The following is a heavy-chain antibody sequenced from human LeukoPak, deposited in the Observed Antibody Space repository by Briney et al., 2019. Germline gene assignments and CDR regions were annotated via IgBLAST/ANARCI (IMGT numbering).Heavy chain of an antibody. V-gene: IGHV3-23*01. D-gene: IGHD1-14*01. CDR3: TKSGTTFDY. CDR2: ISGDAGRT. J-gene: IGHJ4*02. Sequence: GGSLRLSCAASGFTFSSYGMNWVRQAPGKGLEWVSGISGDAGRTYYADSVKGRFTISRDNAKNSVYLQMNNLRAADTAMYYCTKSGTTFDYWGLGTLVTVSS. CDR1: GFTFSSYG.